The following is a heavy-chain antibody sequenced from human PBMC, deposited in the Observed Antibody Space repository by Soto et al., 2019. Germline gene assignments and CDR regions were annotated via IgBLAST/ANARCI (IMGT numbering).Heavy chain of an antibody. CDR3: ARTGYCSGGSCWVNAFDI. J-gene: IGHJ3*02. V-gene: IGHV1-69*04. D-gene: IGHD2-15*01. CDR1: GYTFTSYG. Sequence: SVKVSCKASGYTFTSYGISWVRHAPGQGLEWMGRIIPILGIANYAQKLQGRVTITADKSTSTAYMELSSLRSEDTAVYYCARTGYCSGGSCWVNAFDIWGQGTMVTVSS. CDR2: IIPILGIA.